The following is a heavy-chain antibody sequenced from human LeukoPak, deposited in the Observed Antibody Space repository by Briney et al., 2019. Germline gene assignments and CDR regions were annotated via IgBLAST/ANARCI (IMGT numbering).Heavy chain of an antibody. Sequence: GGSLRLSCAASGFTFSSYSMNWVRQAPGKGLEWVSSISSSSSYIYYADSVKGRFTISRDNAKHSLYLQMNSLRAEDTAVYYCARSYGDWEGWFDPWGQGTLVTVSS. D-gene: IGHD4-17*01. CDR3: ARSYGDWEGWFDP. CDR2: ISSSSSYI. J-gene: IGHJ5*02. CDR1: GFTFSSYS. V-gene: IGHV3-21*01.